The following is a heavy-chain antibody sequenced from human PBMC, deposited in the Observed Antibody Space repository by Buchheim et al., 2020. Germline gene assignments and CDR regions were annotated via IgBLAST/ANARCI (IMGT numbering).Heavy chain of an antibody. CDR2: ISGSGGST. Sequence: EVQLLESGGGLVQPGGSLRLSCAASGFTFSSYAMSWVRQAPGKGLEWVSAISGSGGSTYYADSVKGRFTLSRDNSKNTLYLQMNSLRAEDTAVYYCAKGSDDFWSGYGIYYYMDVWGKGTT. D-gene: IGHD3-3*01. J-gene: IGHJ6*03. V-gene: IGHV3-23*01. CDR3: AKGSDDFWSGYGIYYYMDV. CDR1: GFTFSSYA.